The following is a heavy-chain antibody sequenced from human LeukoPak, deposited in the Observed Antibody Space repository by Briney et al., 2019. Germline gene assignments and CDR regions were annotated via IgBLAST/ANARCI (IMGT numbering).Heavy chain of an antibody. J-gene: IGHJ4*02. D-gene: IGHD1-26*01. CDR2: ISGSGGST. CDR3: AKDDNWDLGNPISFDY. V-gene: IGHV3-23*01. Sequence: QTGGSLRLSCVASGFTFSSYAMSWVRQAPGKGLEWVSAISGSGGSTYYADSVKGRFTISRDNSKNTLYLQMNSLRAEDTAVYYCAKDDNWDLGNPISFDYWGQGTLVTVSS. CDR1: GFTFSSYA.